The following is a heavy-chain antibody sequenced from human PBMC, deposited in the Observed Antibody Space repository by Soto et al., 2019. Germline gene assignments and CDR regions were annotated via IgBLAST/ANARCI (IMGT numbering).Heavy chain of an antibody. Sequence: QITLKESGPTLVKPTQTLTLTCTFSGFSLSTGGVGVGWIRQPPGKALEWLALIYWDDDKRYSPSLKSRLTITKDTSKNQXXLXMXXMDPVDTATYYCAHSRCGGDCLQSDSSHYYDGMDVWGQGTTVTVSS. V-gene: IGHV2-5*02. D-gene: IGHD2-21*02. CDR1: GFSLSTGGVG. CDR3: AHSRCGGDCLQSDSSHYYDGMDV. J-gene: IGHJ6*02. CDR2: IYWDDDK.